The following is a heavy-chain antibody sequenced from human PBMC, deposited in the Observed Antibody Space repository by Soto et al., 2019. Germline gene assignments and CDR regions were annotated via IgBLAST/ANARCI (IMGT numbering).Heavy chain of an antibody. J-gene: IGHJ4*02. Sequence: PGGSLRLSCAASGFTFSTYWMHWVRQAPGKGLVWVSRINSDGSSTNYADSVKGRFTISRDNAKNTLYLQLNSLRAEDTAVYYCARVHPSSSWYIDYWGQGTLVTVSS. CDR2: INSDGSST. CDR1: GFTFSTYW. CDR3: ARVHPSSSWYIDY. V-gene: IGHV3-74*01. D-gene: IGHD6-13*01.